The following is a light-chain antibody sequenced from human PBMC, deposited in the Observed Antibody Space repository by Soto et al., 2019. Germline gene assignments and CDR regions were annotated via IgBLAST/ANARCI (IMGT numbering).Light chain of an antibody. CDR3: QCYDSSLSGYV. CDR1: SSKIGAGYD. V-gene: IGLV1-40*01. CDR2: GNS. J-gene: IGLJ1*01. Sequence: QAVLTQPPSVSRAPGQRVTISCTGSSSKIGAGYDVHWYHQLPGTAPKLLIHGNSNRPSGVADRLSGSKSGTSASLAITGLRAEDDDDYYCQCYDSSLSGYVFGTGTKLTVL.